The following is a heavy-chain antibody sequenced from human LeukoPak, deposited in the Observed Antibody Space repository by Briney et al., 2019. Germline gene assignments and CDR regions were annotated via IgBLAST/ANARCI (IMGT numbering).Heavy chain of an antibody. D-gene: IGHD3-10*01. J-gene: IGHJ4*02. V-gene: IGHV3-30*04. CDR2: IAYDGSNK. Sequence: GGSLRLSCAASGFTFSSYAMHWVRQAPGKGLEGVAVIAYDGSNKYYADSVKGRFTISRDNSKNTLCLQMNSLRAEDTAVYYCARDFRHILDYWGQGTLVTVSS. CDR3: ARDFRHILDY. CDR1: GFTFSSYA.